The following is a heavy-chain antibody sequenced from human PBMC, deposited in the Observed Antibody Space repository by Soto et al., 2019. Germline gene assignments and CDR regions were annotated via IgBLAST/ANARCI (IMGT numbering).Heavy chain of an antibody. V-gene: IGHV3-11*01. J-gene: IGHJ6*02. D-gene: IGHD3-10*01. CDR3: ARGRFVEWGYAMDV. CDR1: GLTFSDCY. Sequence: QVQLVESGGGLVKPGGSLRLSCAASGLTFSDCYMNWIRQAPGKGLEWVSYISSSGSSINYAGSVKGRFTISRDNAKSSLYLQMNSLRAEDTAMYYWARGRFVEWGYAMDVWGQGTTVTVSS. CDR2: ISSSGSSI.